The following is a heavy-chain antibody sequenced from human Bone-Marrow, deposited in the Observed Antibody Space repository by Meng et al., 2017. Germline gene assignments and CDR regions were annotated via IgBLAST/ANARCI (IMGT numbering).Heavy chain of an antibody. CDR1: GYSISSGYY. V-gene: IGHV4-38-2*02. CDR3: ARDAHIVVVTAKPSDWFDP. J-gene: IGHJ5*02. Sequence: GSLRLSCTVSGYSISSGYYWGWIRQPPGKGPEWIGSICHSGSTYYNPSLKSRATISVDTSKNQFSLKLSSVAAADTAVYYCARDAHIVVVTAKPSDWFDPWGQGTLVTVSS. CDR2: ICHSGST. D-gene: IGHD2-21*02.